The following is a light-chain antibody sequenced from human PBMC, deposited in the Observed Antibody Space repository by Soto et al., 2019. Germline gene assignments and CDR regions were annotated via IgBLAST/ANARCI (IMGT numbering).Light chain of an antibody. CDR2: DTS. V-gene: IGKV3-20*01. J-gene: IGKJ1*01. CDR1: QTIANIY. Sequence: EIVLTQSPGTLSLSPGERAVLSCRASQTIANIYLAWYQHKPGQPPRLLIYDTSTRATGTPDRFIGSGSGTDFTLTISRLEPEDFAVYYCQQYSGSPETFGPGTKVEIK. CDR3: QQYSGSPET.